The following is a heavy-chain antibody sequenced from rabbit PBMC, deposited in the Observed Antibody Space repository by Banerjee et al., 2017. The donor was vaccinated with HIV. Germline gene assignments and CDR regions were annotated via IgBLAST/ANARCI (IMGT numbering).Heavy chain of an antibody. V-gene: IGHV1S43*01. J-gene: IGHJ4*01. CDR3: ARAGNGWGPIYFNL. CDR2: IYISSGNT. D-gene: IGHD4-1*01. Sequence: QEHLVESGGGLVTLGGTLTLTCKASGIDFSSNYYMCWVRPAPGKGLELIAGIYISSGNTWDASWVNGRFTISRSTSLNTVDLKMTSLTAADTATYFCARAGNGWGPIYFNLWGPGTLVTVS. CDR1: GIDFSSNYY.